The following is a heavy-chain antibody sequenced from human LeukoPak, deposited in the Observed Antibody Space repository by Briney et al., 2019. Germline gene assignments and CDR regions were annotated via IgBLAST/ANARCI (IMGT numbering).Heavy chain of an antibody. CDR1: GGTFSSYA. CDR3: ARDPSNDYGDAEAFDI. CDR2: IIPIFGTA. J-gene: IGHJ3*02. D-gene: IGHD4-17*01. V-gene: IGHV1-69*06. Sequence: SVKVSCKASGGTFSSYAISWVRQAPGQGLEWMGGIIPIFGTANYAQKFQGRVTITADKSTSTAYMELSSLRSEDTAVYYCARDPSNDYGDAEAFDIWGQGTMVTVSS.